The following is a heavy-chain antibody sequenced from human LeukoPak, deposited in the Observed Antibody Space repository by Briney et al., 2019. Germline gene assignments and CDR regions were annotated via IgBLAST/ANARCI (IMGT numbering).Heavy chain of an antibody. Sequence: ASVEVSCKASGYTFTTYAMNWVRQAPGQGLEWMAWINTNTGNPTYARGFTGRFVFSLDTSVSTAYLQISSLKAEDTAVYYCARDLSPRGSGWYFDYWGQGTLVTVSS. CDR2: INTNTGNP. CDR3: ARDLSPRGSGWYFDY. D-gene: IGHD6-19*01. V-gene: IGHV7-4-1*02. CDR1: GYTFTTYA. J-gene: IGHJ4*02.